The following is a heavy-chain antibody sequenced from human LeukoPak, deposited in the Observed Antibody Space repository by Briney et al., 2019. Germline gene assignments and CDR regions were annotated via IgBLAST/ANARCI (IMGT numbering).Heavy chain of an antibody. V-gene: IGHV3-48*02. CDR3: ARGDYSNYKIDP. CDR2: ISSSSSTI. Sequence: GGSLRLSCAASGFTFSSYSMNWVRQAPGKGLEWVSYISSSSSTIYYADSAKGRFTISRDNAKNSLYLQMNSLRDEDTAVYYCARGDYSNYKIDPWGQGTLVTVSS. CDR1: GFTFSSYS. D-gene: IGHD4-11*01. J-gene: IGHJ5*02.